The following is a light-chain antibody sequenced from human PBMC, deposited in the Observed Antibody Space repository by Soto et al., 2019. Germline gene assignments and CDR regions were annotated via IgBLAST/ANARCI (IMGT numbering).Light chain of an antibody. CDR1: SSDVGGHDY. J-gene: IGLJ2*01. CDR3: SSYVTGNSFI. Sequence: QSALTQPPSASGSPGQSVTISCTGTSSDVGGHDYVSWYQQHPGTVPKLMIYEVNKRPSGVPDRFSGSKSGTTASLTVSGLEADDADDYYCSSYVTGNSFIFGGGTKLTVL. CDR2: EVN. V-gene: IGLV2-8*01.